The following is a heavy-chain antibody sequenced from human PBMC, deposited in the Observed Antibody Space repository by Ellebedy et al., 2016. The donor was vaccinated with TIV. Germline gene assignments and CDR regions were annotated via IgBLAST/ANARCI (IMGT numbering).Heavy chain of an antibody. J-gene: IGHJ4*02. Sequence: GESLKISCAASGFTFSSYAMHWVRQAPGKGLEWVAVISYDGSNKYYADSVKGRFTISRDNSKNPLYLQMNSMRAEDTAVYYCASFYYDSSGYYDYWGQGTLVTVSS. CDR1: GFTFSSYA. CDR3: ASFYYDSSGYYDY. CDR2: ISYDGSNK. V-gene: IGHV3-30-3*01. D-gene: IGHD3-22*01.